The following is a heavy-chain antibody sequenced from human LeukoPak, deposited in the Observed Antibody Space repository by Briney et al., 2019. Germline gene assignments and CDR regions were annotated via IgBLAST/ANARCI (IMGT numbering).Heavy chain of an antibody. V-gene: IGHV4-31*03. CDR1: GGSISSGGYY. CDR3: ARSLEDSSGYYQPDYFDY. Sequence: SQTLSLTCTVSGGSISSGGYYWSWIRQHPGKGLEWIGYIYYSGSTYYNPSLKSRVTISVDTSKNQFSLKLSSVTAADTAAYYCARSLEDSSGYYQPDYFDYWGQGTLVTVSS. J-gene: IGHJ4*02. D-gene: IGHD3-22*01. CDR2: IYYSGST.